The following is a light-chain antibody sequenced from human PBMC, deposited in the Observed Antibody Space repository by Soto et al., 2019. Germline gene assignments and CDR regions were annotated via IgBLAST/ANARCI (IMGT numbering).Light chain of an antibody. CDR2: DAS. Sequence: LTQKAPRRVVSGGGGATVSCRASHSVSNYLAWYQQKPGQAPRLLIYDASKRATGIPPRFSGTGSGTDFTLTISILHHEYSAVYYYQHRSTPPITFGQGTRLEIK. CDR3: QHRSTPPIT. V-gene: IGKV3-11*01. J-gene: IGKJ5*01. CDR1: HSVSNY.